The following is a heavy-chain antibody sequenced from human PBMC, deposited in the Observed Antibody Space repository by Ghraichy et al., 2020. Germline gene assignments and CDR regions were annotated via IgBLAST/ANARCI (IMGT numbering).Heavy chain of an antibody. V-gene: IGHV1-2*06. D-gene: IGHD3-22*01. CDR2: INPNSGGT. CDR3: ARDSKARYDSSGYGDA. CDR1: GYTFTGYY. Sequence: ASVKVSCKASGYTFTGYYMHWVRQAPGQGLEWMGRINPNSGGTNYAQKFQGRVTMTRDTSISTAYMELSRLRSDDTAVYYCARDSKARYDSSGYGDAWGQGTLVTVSS. J-gene: IGHJ4*02.